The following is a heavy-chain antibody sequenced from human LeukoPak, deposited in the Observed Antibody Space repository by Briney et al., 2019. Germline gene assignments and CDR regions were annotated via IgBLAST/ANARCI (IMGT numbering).Heavy chain of an antibody. Sequence: PGGSLRLSCAASGFTFNSYAMSWVRQAPGKGLEWVSAISGSGGSTYYADSVKGRFTISRDNSKNTLYLQMNSLRAEDTAVYYCAKGDCSGGSCYSFYYGMDVWGQGTTVTVSS. CDR2: ISGSGGST. CDR3: AKGDCSGGSCYSFYYGMDV. CDR1: GFTFNSYA. D-gene: IGHD2-15*01. J-gene: IGHJ6*02. V-gene: IGHV3-23*01.